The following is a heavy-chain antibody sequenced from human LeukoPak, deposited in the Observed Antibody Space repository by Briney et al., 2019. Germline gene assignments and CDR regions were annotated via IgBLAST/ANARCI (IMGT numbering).Heavy chain of an antibody. CDR2: IKEDGGEK. Sequence: SGGSLRLSCAASGFTFSNYWMTWVRQAPGKGLEWVAHIKEDGGEKHYVDPVKGRFTISRDNAKNSLYLQMNSLRAEDTAVYYCARTQYGSGSPFDYWGQGTLVTVSS. CDR3: ARTQYGSGSPFDY. CDR1: GFTFSNYW. D-gene: IGHD3-10*01. V-gene: IGHV3-7*01. J-gene: IGHJ4*02.